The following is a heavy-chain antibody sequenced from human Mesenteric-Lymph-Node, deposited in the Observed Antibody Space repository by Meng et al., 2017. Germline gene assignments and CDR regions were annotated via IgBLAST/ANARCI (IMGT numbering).Heavy chain of an antibody. Sequence: GGSLRLSCAASGFTFSSYAMSWVRQAPGKGLEWVSAISGSGGSTYYADSVKGRFTISRDNSKNTLYLQMNSLRAEDTAVYFCARFNTGWPYYFDSWGQGTLVTVSS. J-gene: IGHJ4*02. CDR3: ARFNTGWPYYFDS. CDR1: GFTFSSYA. V-gene: IGHV3-23*01. D-gene: IGHD6-19*01. CDR2: ISGSGGST.